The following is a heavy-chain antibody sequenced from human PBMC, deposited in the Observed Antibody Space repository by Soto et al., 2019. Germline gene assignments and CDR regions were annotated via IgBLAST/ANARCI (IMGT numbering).Heavy chain of an antibody. CDR2: IYYSGST. Sequence: ISLGSAASRGTVCIAGYSASSTLQPPGKGLEWIEYIYYSGSTYYNPSLKSRVTISVDTSKNQFPLKLSSVTAADTAVYYCSSVGRYRGCYAAGDYSGQGTLLT. J-gene: IGHJ4*02. V-gene: IGHV4-30-2*03. CDR3: SSVGRYRGCYAAGDY. D-gene: IGHD1-26*01. CDR1: RGTVCIAGYS.